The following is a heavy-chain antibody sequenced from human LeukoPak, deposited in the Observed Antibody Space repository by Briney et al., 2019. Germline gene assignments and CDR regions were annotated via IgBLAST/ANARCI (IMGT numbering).Heavy chain of an antibody. CDR1: GGTFSSYA. CDR2: IIPIFGTA. J-gene: IGHJ5*02. V-gene: IGHV1-69*13. Sequence: ASVKVSCKASGGTFSSYAISWVRQAPGQGLEWMGGIIPIFGTANYAQKFRGRVTITADESTSTAYMELSSLRSEDTAVYYCARARMVRGGDNWFDPWGQGTLVTVSS. CDR3: ARARMVRGGDNWFDP. D-gene: IGHD3-10*01.